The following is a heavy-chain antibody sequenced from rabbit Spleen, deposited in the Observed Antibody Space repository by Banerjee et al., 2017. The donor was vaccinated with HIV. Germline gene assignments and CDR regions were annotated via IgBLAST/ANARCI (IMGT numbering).Heavy chain of an antibody. D-gene: IGHD8-1*01. CDR1: GFDLSSYYY. CDR2: IYISGGST. J-gene: IGHJ6*01. V-gene: IGHV1S40*01. CDR3: ARDSGSSFSSYGMDL. Sequence: QSLEESGGDLVKPGASLTLTCTASGFDLSSYYYMCWVRQAPGKGLEWIACIYISGGSTYYASWAKGRFTISETSSTTVTLQMTSLTAADTATYFCARDSGSSFSSYGMDLWGQGTLVTVS.